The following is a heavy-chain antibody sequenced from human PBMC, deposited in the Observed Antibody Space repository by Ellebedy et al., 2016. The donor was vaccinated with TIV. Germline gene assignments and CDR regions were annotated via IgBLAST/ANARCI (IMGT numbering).Heavy chain of an antibody. CDR3: ARDRCTSTTSCHSETYDWFDP. J-gene: IGHJ5*02. CDR2: ISTYNDNT. CDR1: GYTFTSYG. Sequence: ASVKVSCXASGYTFTSYGISWVRQAPGQGLEWMGWISTYNDNTNYEQKLQGRVTMTTDTSTSTAYMELRSLRSDDTAVYYCARDRCTSTTSCHSETYDWFDPWGQGTLVTVSS. V-gene: IGHV1-18*01. D-gene: IGHD2-2*01.